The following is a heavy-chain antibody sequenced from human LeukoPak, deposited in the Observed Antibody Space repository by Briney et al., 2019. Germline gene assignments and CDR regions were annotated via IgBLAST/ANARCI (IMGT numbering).Heavy chain of an antibody. CDR2: IRSKAYGGTT. V-gene: IGHV3-49*03. Sequence: GGSLRLSCTASGFTFGDYAMSWFRQAPGKGLEWVGFIRSKAYGGTTEYAASVKGRFTISRDDSKSIAYLQMNSLKTEDTAVYYCTSGLGYCSSTSCSDYWGQGTLVTVSS. CDR3: TSGLGYCSSTSCSDY. J-gene: IGHJ4*02. CDR1: GFTFGDYA. D-gene: IGHD2-2*01.